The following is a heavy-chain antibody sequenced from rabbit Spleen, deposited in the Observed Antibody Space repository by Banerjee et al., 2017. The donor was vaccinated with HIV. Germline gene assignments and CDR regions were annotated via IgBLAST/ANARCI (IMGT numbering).Heavy chain of an antibody. CDR1: GFTLSSYYM. V-gene: IGHV1S45*01. J-gene: IGHJ4*01. CDR2: INIVTGKS. D-gene: IGHD1-1*01. Sequence: QQQLVESGGGQVKPGGTLTLSCKASGFTLSSYYMNWVRQAPGKGLEWIACINIVTGKSVYASWAKGRFTMSRTSSTTVTLQMTSLTDADTATYFCARDLVAVIGWNFNLWGPGTLVTVS. CDR3: ARDLVAVIGWNFNL.